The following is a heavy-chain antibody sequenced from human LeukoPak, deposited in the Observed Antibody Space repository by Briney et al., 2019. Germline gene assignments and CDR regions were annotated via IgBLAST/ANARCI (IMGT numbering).Heavy chain of an antibody. V-gene: IGHV3-53*01. CDR1: GFTVSSNY. CDR3: AREDSGLFDY. J-gene: IGHJ4*02. Sequence: GGSLRLSCAVSGFTVSSNYMSWVRQAPGKGLEWVSVIYSGGSTYYADSVKGRFTISRDNSKNTLYLQMNSLRAEDTAVYYCAREDSGLFDYWGQGTLVTVSS. CDR2: IYSGGST. D-gene: IGHD1-26*01.